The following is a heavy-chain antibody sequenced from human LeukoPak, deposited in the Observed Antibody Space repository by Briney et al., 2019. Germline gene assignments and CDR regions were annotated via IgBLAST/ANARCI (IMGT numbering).Heavy chain of an antibody. CDR3: ARGRYGDYLDY. D-gene: IGHD4-17*01. V-gene: IGHV3-30-3*01. CDR1: GFTFSSYA. CDR2: ISYDGSNK. J-gene: IGHJ4*02. Sequence: GRSLRLSCAASGFTFSSYAMHWVRQAPGKGLEWVAVISYDGSNKYYADSVKGRFTISRDNSKNTLYLQMNSLRAEDTAVYYCARGRYGDYLDYWGQGTLVTVSS.